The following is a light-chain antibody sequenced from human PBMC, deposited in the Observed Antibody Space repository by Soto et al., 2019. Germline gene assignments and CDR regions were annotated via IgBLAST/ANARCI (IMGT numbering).Light chain of an antibody. CDR2: GAS. CDR1: QSVSSSY. V-gene: IGKV3-20*01. CDR3: QQYGSSPRT. Sequence: EIVLTQSPGTLSLSPGERATLSCRASQSVSSSYLAWYQQKPGQAPRLLIYGASSRATGIPDRFSGSGSGTDVTLTISRLAPEDVAGYYCQQYGSSPRTFGQGTEVEIK. J-gene: IGKJ1*01.